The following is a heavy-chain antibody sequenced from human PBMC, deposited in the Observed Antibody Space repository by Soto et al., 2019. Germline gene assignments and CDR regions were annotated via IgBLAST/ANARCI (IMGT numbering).Heavy chain of an antibody. J-gene: IGHJ5*02. V-gene: IGHV3-13*01. CDR1: GFAFSTFD. CDR2: IGTLSDT. D-gene: IGHD3-22*01. CDR3: ARSSYFYDSSGYYNYIDP. Sequence: GGSLRLSCAGSGFAFSTFDIHWVRQAPGKGLEWVSGIGTLSDTFYAASVQGRFTISRQNAKNSVYLQMNSLRIEDTATYYCARSSYFYDSSGYYNYIDPWGQGCLVTVSS.